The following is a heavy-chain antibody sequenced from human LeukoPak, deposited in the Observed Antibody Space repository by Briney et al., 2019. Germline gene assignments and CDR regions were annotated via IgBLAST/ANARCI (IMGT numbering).Heavy chain of an antibody. CDR2: INHSGST. J-gene: IGHJ1*01. CDR3: AKDSRVPRWFGGYFQH. CDR1: GGSFSGYY. V-gene: IGHV4-34*01. D-gene: IGHD3-10*01. Sequence: SETLSLTCAVYGGSFSGYYWSWIRQPPGKGLEWIGEINHSGSTNYNPSLKSRVTISVDTSKNQFSLKLSSVTAADTAVYYCAKDSRVPRWFGGYFQHWGQGTLVTVSS.